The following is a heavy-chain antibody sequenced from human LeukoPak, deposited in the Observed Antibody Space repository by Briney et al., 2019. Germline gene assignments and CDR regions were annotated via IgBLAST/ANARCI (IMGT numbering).Heavy chain of an antibody. CDR3: ARDHGDYYNWFDP. D-gene: IGHD4-17*01. J-gene: IGHJ5*02. CDR1: GFTFTSYA. Sequence: GGSLRLSCAASGFTFTSYAMSWVRQAPGKGLEWVAFIRYDGSNKYYADSVKGRFTISRDNSKNTLYLQMNSLRAEDTAVYYCARDHGDYYNWFDPWGQGTLVTVSS. V-gene: IGHV3-30*02. CDR2: IRYDGSNK.